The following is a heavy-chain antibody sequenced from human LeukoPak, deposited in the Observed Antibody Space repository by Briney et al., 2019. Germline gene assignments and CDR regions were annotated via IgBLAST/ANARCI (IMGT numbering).Heavy chain of an antibody. Sequence: GASVKVSCKASGYTFTSYGISWVRQAPGQGLEWMGWISAYNGKTNYEQKLQGRVTMTTDPSTSTAYMELRSLRSDDTAVYYCARVRTRVTMIVVVIDYWGQGTLVTVSS. D-gene: IGHD3-22*01. CDR1: GYTFTSYG. J-gene: IGHJ4*02. CDR3: ARVRTRVTMIVVVIDY. V-gene: IGHV1-18*01. CDR2: ISAYNGKT.